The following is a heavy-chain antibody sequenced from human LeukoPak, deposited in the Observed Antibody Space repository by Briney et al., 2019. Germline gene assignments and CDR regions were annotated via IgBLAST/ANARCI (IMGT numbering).Heavy chain of an antibody. CDR2: IYYSGST. V-gene: IGHV4-31*03. Sequence: PSQTLSLTCTVSGGSMSSGGYYWSWIRQHPGKGLEWIGYIYYSGSTYYNPSLKSRVTISVDTSKNQFSLKLSSVTAADTAVYYCARSEPVLLWCGSLPGVNDAFDIWGQGTMVTVPS. CDR1: GGSMSSGGYY. D-gene: IGHD3-10*01. CDR3: ARSEPVLLWCGSLPGVNDAFDI. J-gene: IGHJ3*02.